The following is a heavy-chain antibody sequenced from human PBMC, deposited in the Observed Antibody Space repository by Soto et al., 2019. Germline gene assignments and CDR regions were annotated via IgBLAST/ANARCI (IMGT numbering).Heavy chain of an antibody. CDR3: ATNPGYRLDY. D-gene: IGHD6-25*01. Sequence: WVRQAPGQGLEWMGWISAYNGNTNYAQKLQGRVTMTTDTSTSTAYMELRSLRSVYTSVYYWATNPGYRLDYRAQGALGTVSS. V-gene: IGHV1-18*01. J-gene: IGHJ4*02. CDR2: ISAYNGNT.